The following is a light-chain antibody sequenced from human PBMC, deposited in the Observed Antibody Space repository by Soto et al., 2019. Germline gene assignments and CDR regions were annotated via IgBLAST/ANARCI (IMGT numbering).Light chain of an antibody. Sequence: DIQMTQSPSTLSASVGDSDTITCRASQSISTWLAWFQQKPGKSPNLLIYKAYSLQSGVPARFSGSGSGTEFTLTISSLQPDDFATYYCQQYNSYPYTFGQGTQLEIK. CDR1: QSISTW. V-gene: IGKV1-5*03. CDR2: KAY. CDR3: QQYNSYPYT. J-gene: IGKJ2*01.